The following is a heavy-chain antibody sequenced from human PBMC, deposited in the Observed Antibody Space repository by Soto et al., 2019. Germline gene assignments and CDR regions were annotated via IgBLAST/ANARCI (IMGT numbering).Heavy chain of an antibody. J-gene: IGHJ4*02. D-gene: IGHD1-26*01. CDR3: ARGEQYSGRIFDY. CDR1: GDSVSSNTAG. CDR2: TYYRSKWYY. V-gene: IGHV6-1*01. Sequence: QVQLQQSGPGLVKPSQTLLLTCDISGDSVSSNTAGWNWVRQSPSRDLEWLGRTYYRSKWYYDYAVSVKSRITINPDTSKNQFSLQLNSVTPEDTAVYYCARGEQYSGRIFDYWGQGTLVTVSS.